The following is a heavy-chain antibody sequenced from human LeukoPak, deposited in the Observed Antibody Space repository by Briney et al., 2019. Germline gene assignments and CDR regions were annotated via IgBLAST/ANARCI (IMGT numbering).Heavy chain of an antibody. V-gene: IGHV3-64*01. CDR3: ARDGVGAYNWFDP. CDR2: ISSNGDIT. D-gene: IGHD1-26*01. CDR1: GFTFRSYA. Sequence: PGGSLRLSCAASGFTFRSYAMYWVRQAPGKGLEYVSAISSNGDITYYASSVKGRFTTSRDNSKNTLYLQMGSLRAEDMAVYYFARDGVGAYNWFDPWGQGTLVTVSS. J-gene: IGHJ5*02.